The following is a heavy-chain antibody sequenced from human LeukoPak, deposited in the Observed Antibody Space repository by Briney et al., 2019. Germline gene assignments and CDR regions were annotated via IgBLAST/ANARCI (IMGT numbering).Heavy chain of an antibody. J-gene: IGHJ4*02. V-gene: IGHV3-48*04. D-gene: IGHD2-15*01. CDR2: ISSSSSTI. CDR1: GFTFSSYS. CDR3: ARRNCSGGSCYSEDDY. Sequence: GGSLRLSCAASGFTFSSYSMNWVRQAPGKGLEWVSYISSSSSTIYYADSVKGRFTISRDNAKNSLYLQMNSLRAEDTAVYYCARRNCSGGSCYSEDDYWGQGTLVTVSS.